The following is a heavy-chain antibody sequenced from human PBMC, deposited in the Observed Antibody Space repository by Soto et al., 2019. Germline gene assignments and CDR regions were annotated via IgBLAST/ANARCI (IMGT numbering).Heavy chain of an antibody. CDR2: ISSSGSTM. D-gene: IGHD3-10*01. V-gene: IGHV3-11*01. J-gene: IGHJ4*02. Sequence: PGGSLRLSCAASGFTFSDYYMSWIRQAPGKGLEWVSYISSSGSTMYYSDSVKGRFTISRDNAKNSLYLQMNSLRVEDTAVYYCARARYYGSGSYYCDYWGQGTLVTVS. CDR1: GFTFSDYY. CDR3: ARARYYGSGSYYCDY.